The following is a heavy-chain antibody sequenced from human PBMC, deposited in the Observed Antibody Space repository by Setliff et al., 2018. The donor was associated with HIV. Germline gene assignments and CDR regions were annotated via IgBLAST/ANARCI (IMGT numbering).Heavy chain of an antibody. D-gene: IGHD2-8*01. CDR2: ISSTGTS. J-gene: IGHJ4*02. CDR3: VSAPYCSHGVCRYSVWYLDF. CDR1: GDSISSGGYY. V-gene: IGHV4-61*02. Sequence: PSETLSLTCTVSGDSISSGGYYWSWIRQPAGKGLEWIGRISSTGTSDYNPSLKTPVSMSMDTSKDQFSLYLTSGTAADTPVDYCVSAPYCSHGVCRYSVWYLDFWGQGTRVTVSS.